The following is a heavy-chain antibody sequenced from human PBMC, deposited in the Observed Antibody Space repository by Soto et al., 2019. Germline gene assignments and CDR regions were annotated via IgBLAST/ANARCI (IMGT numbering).Heavy chain of an antibody. CDR3: AKAGYYYYMDV. CDR2: ISWNSGSI. CDR1: GFTFDDYA. Sequence: PGGSLRLSCAASGFTFDDYAMHWVRQAPGKGLEWVSGISWNSGSIGYADSVKGRFTISRDNAKNSLYLLMNSLRAEDTALYYCAKAGYYYYMDVWGKGTTVTVS. J-gene: IGHJ6*03. V-gene: IGHV3-9*01.